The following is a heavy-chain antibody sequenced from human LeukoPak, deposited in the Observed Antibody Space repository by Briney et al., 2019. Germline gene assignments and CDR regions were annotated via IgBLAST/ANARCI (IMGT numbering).Heavy chain of an antibody. CDR1: GFTFSSYW. Sequence: GGSLRLSCAASGFTFSSYWMSWVRQAPGKGLEWVANIKQDGSEKYYVDSVKGRFTISRDNAKNSLYLQMNNLRPEDMALYYCAKSRTTTSGYYNFDSWGQGTLVTVSS. D-gene: IGHD3-22*01. J-gene: IGHJ4*02. CDR2: IKQDGSEK. CDR3: AKSRTTTSGYYNFDS. V-gene: IGHV3-7*03.